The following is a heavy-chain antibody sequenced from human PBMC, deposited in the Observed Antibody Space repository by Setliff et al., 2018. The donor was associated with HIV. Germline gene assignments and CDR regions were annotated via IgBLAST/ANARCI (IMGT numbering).Heavy chain of an antibody. CDR2: IYPDDSNI. V-gene: IGHV5-51*01. CDR1: DYTFTTYW. CDR3: ARRDGRSMNAFQI. D-gene: IGHD6-13*01. Sequence: PGESLKISCKAVDYTFTTYWIGWVRQMPGEGLEWMGIIYPDDSNIRYNPSFQSQATISADKSITTAYLEIHNLKASDTATYYCARRDGRSMNAFQIWGPGTMVTVSS. J-gene: IGHJ3*01.